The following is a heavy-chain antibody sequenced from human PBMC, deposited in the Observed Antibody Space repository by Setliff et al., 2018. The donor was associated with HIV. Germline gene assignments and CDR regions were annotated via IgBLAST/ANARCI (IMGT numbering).Heavy chain of an antibody. V-gene: IGHV4-34*01. Sequence: SETLSLTCAVYGGSFSNYYWSWIRQPPGKGLGWIGEINYSGSTKYNPSLKSRVTMSVDTSKNQFSLKLNSVTAADTAVYYCARYVAYDEDDFDIWGQGTMVTVSS. D-gene: IGHD3-16*01. CDR2: INYSGST. J-gene: IGHJ3*02. CDR1: GGSFSNYY. CDR3: ARYVAYDEDDFDI.